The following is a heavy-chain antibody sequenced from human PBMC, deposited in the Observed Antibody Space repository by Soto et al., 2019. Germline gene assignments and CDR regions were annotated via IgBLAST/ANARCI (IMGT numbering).Heavy chain of an antibody. J-gene: IGHJ4*02. CDR3: ARDPSAGDSAGY. CDR1: GGTFSSYT. V-gene: IGHV1-69*08. D-gene: IGHD2-21*01. CDR2: IIPILGIA. Sequence: QVQLVQSGAEVKKPGSSVKVSCKASGGTFSSYTISWVRQAPGQGLEWMGRIIPILGIANYAQKFQGRVTITADTSTRTADMELSSLRSEDTAVYYCARDPSAGDSAGYWGQGTLVTVSS.